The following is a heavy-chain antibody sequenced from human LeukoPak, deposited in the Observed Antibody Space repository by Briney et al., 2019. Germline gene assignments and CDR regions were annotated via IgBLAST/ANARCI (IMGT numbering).Heavy chain of an antibody. J-gene: IGHJ3*01. CDR3: AKVGGKKGGGVFDF. V-gene: IGHV3-23*01. D-gene: IGHD3-10*01. Sequence: GGSLRLSCAASGFTFSSYAMSWVRQAPARGLEWVSSLRGGGETFYADSVKGRFTLSRDDSRNTVYLQMNNLRVEDTAVYYCAKVGGKKGGGVFDFWGKGKWVTV. CDR1: GFTFSSYA. CDR2: LRGGGET.